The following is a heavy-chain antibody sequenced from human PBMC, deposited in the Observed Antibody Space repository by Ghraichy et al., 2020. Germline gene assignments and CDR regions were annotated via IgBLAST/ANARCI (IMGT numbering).Heavy chain of an antibody. CDR1: GFTFNDYY. CDR3: ARGGYYGSGRYYRFDP. CDR2: ISTPTTSNT. V-gene: IGHV3-11*05. Sequence: SLNISCTASGFTFNDYYMTWIRQAPGKGLEWVSYISTPTTSNTNYADSVKGRFTISRDRAKTSLYLQMNSLTAEDTAVYYCARGGYYGSGRYYRFDPWGQGTLVNVSS. J-gene: IGHJ5*02. D-gene: IGHD3-10*01.